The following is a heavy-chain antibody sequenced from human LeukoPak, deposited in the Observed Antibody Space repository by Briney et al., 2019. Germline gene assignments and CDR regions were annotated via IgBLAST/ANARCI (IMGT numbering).Heavy chain of an antibody. Sequence: PSETLSLTCTVSGGSISGHYWTWIRQSTGKGQEWIGRLHPNDEIMHNPPFTSRITMSRDTSANQFSLKMTSVTAADTAVYYCTRESVAVGTRYYDYWGHGTLVTVSS. CDR3: TRESVAVGTRYYDY. CDR1: GGSISGHY. CDR2: LHPNDEI. J-gene: IGHJ4*01. D-gene: IGHD4-23*01. V-gene: IGHV4-4*07.